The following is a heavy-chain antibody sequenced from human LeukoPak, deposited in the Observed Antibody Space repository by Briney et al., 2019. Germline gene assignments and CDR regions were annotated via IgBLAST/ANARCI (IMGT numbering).Heavy chain of an antibody. J-gene: IGHJ4*02. CDR1: GFTVNNKY. CDR3: ATTKEYCGGDCRFDY. CDR2: INTDGRST. Sequence: PGGSLRLSCAASGFTVNNKYMSWVRQAPGKGLVWVSHINTDGRSTNYADSVKGRFTISRDNAKNTLYLQMNSLRAEDTAVYYCATTKEYCGGDCRFDYWGQGTLVTVSS. V-gene: IGHV3-74*01. D-gene: IGHD2-21*02.